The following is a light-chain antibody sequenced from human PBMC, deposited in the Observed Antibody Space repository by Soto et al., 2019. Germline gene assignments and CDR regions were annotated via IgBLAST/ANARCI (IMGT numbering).Light chain of an antibody. J-gene: IGKJ2*01. CDR1: QIVSRH. V-gene: IGKV3-11*01. CDR2: DIS. Sequence: EIMLTQSPATVSLYPGERATLSCRASQIVSRHLAWYQQKPGQAPSVLIYDISNRDTGVPARFSGSGSGTDFTLTISSLEPEDSAVYYCQQRNNWPRNTFGQGTKLEIK. CDR3: QQRNNWPRNT.